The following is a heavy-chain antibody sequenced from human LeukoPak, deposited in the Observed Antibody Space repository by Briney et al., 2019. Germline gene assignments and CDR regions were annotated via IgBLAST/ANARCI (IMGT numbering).Heavy chain of an antibody. J-gene: IGHJ4*02. CDR3: AKDLEVHCSSTSCSYFDY. CDR2: IRYDGSNK. V-gene: IGHV3-30*02. CDR1: GFTFSSYG. Sequence: GGFLRLSCAASGFTFSSYGMHWVRQAPGKGLEWVAFIRYDGSNKYYADSVKGRFTISRDNSKNTLYLQMNSLRAEDTAVYYCAKDLEVHCSSTSCSYFDYWGQGTLVTVSS. D-gene: IGHD2-2*01.